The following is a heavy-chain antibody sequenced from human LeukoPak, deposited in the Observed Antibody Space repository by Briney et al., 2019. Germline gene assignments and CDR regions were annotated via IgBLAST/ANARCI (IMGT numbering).Heavy chain of an antibody. CDR2: IYTSGST. D-gene: IGHD1-7*01. CDR1: GGSISSGSYY. J-gene: IGHJ3*02. V-gene: IGHV4-61*02. Sequence: SSETLSLTCTVSGGSISSGSYYWSWIRQPAGKGLEWMGRIYTSGSTNYNPSLKSRVTISVDTSKNQFSLKLSSVTAADTAVYYCARSPGTTLLSAFDIWGQGTMVTVSS. CDR3: ARSPGTTLLSAFDI.